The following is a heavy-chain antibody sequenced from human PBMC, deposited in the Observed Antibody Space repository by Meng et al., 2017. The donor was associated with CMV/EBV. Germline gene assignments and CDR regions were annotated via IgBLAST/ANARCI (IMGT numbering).Heavy chain of an antibody. Sequence: GGSLRLSCAASGFTFSSYDMHWVRQATGKGLEWVSAIGTAGDTYYPGSVKGRFTISRDNSKNTLYLQMNSLRAEDTAVYYCARDEAVFVVPAAFDYWGQGTLVTVSS. V-gene: IGHV3-13*01. CDR3: ARDEAVFVVPAAFDY. D-gene: IGHD2-2*01. J-gene: IGHJ4*02. CDR2: IGTAGDT. CDR1: GFTFSSYD.